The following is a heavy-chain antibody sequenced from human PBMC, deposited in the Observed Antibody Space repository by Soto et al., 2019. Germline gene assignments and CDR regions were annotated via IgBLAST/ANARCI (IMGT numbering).Heavy chain of an antibody. CDR1: GYTFTSYA. D-gene: IGHD3-3*01. J-gene: IGHJ6*03. Sequence: QVQLVQSGAEVKKPGASVKVSCKASGYTFTSYAMHWVRQAPGQRLEWMGWINAGNGNTKYSQKFQGRVTITRDTSASTADMEVSRLRSEDTAVYYCASLVLEWLLSDPSPSVYYYYMEVWGKGTTVTVSS. CDR2: INAGNGNT. V-gene: IGHV1-3*01. CDR3: ASLVLEWLLSDPSPSVYYYYMEV.